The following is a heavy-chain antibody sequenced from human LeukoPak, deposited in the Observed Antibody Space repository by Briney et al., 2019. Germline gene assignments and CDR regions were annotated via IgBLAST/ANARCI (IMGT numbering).Heavy chain of an antibody. CDR1: GYTFTSYG. CDR3: ARVEVAGTFDY. V-gene: IGHV1-18*01. Sequence: AASVKVSCKASGYTFTSYGISWVRQAPGQGLEWMGWISAYNGNTNYAQKLQGRVTMTTDTSTSTAYMELSSLRSEDTAVYYCARVEVAGTFDYWGQGTLVTVSS. D-gene: IGHD2-15*01. J-gene: IGHJ4*02. CDR2: ISAYNGNT.